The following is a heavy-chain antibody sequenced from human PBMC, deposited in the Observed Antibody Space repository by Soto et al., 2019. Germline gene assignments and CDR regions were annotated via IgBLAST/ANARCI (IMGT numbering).Heavy chain of an antibody. J-gene: IGHJ4*02. CDR2: VSKDEHDR. CDR1: GFSLSNFP. V-gene: IGHV3-30-3*01. D-gene: IGHD3-16*02. CDR3: ARDRYWTFDY. Sequence: QVHLVESGGGVVQPGTSLRLSCVASGFSLSNFPMYWVRRAPGKGLEWVAVVSKDEHDRRYADSMKGRFTISRDSSKNTLYLQIDGLTIEDTAVYHCARDRYWTFDYWGQGTLVTVPS.